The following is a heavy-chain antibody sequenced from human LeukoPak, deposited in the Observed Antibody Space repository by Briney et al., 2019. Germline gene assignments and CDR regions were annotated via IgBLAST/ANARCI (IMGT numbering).Heavy chain of an antibody. CDR2: ISGSGGRT. D-gene: IGHD6-19*01. Sequence: GGSLRLSCVVSGFTFSSRDMNWVRQAPGKGLEWVSGISGSGGRTDYADSVKGRFTISRDNSKSTLYLQMNSLRAEDTAVYYCANWATSSDWKGPFDYWGQGTLVIVSS. CDR1: GFTFSSRD. V-gene: IGHV3-23*01. J-gene: IGHJ4*02. CDR3: ANWATSSDWKGPFDY.